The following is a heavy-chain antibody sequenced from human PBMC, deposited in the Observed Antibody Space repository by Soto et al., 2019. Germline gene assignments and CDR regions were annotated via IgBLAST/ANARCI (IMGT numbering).Heavy chain of an antibody. CDR1: GGSISSGGYY. CDR2: IYYSGST. CDR3: ARDAGGHYDFWSGYPWLPRWFDP. D-gene: IGHD3-3*01. J-gene: IGHJ5*02. V-gene: IGHV4-31*03. Sequence: PSETLSLTCTVSGGSISSGGYYWSWIRQHPGKGLEWIGYIYYSGSTYYNPFLKSRVTISVDTSKNQFSLKLSSVTAADTAVYYCARDAGGHYDFWSGYPWLPRWFDPWGQGTLVTAPQ.